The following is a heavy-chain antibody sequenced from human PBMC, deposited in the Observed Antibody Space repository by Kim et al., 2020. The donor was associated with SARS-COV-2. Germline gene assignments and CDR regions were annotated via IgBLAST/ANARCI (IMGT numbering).Heavy chain of an antibody. CDR3: AKAEAYDY. J-gene: IGHJ4*02. Sequence: GGSLRLSWAASGVTFSSYGMHLVRPAPGKGLEWVAVISYDESNKYYADSVKGRFTISRDNSKNTLYLQMNSLRAEDTAVYYCAKAEAYDYWGQGTLVTVSS. V-gene: IGHV3-30*18. CDR1: GVTFSSYG. CDR2: ISYDESNK.